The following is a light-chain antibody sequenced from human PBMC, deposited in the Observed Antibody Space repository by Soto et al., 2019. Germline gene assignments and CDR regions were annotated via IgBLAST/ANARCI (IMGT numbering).Light chain of an antibody. CDR2: AAS. V-gene: IGKV3-15*01. CDR3: QQYSNWPLYT. J-gene: IGKJ2*01. Sequence: EIVMTQSPGTLSVSPGERATLSCRASQAIGTNLAWYQQRPGQAPRLLIYAASSRATDIPARFTGRGSGTEFNLTISSRQPEDFAVYFCQQYSNWPLYTFGQGTKLEI. CDR1: QAIGTN.